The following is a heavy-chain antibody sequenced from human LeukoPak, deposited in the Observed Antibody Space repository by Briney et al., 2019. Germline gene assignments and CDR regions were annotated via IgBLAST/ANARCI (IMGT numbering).Heavy chain of an antibody. CDR1: GGSISSGDYY. Sequence: SQTLSLTCTVSGGSISSGDYYWRWIRQPPGKGQEWIGYIYYSGSTYYNPSLKSRVTISVDTSKNQFSLKLSSATAADTAVYYCARSLTIFGVVTDWGQGTLVTVSS. CDR3: ARSLTIFGVVTD. D-gene: IGHD3-3*01. V-gene: IGHV4-30-4*08. J-gene: IGHJ4*02. CDR2: IYYSGST.